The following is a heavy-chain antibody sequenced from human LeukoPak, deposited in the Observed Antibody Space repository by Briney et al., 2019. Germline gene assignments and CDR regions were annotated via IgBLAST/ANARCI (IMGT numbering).Heavy chain of an antibody. V-gene: IGHV1-2*02. Sequence: GASVKVSRKASGYTFTSYGISWVRQAPGQGLEWMGWISAYSGGTNYAQKFQGRVTMTRDTSISTAYMELSGLKSDDTAVYYCAKDYSSSGAFDSWGEGTIVTVSS. J-gene: IGHJ3*02. CDR3: AKDYSSSGAFDS. CDR2: ISAYSGGT. D-gene: IGHD3-22*01. CDR1: GYTFTSYG.